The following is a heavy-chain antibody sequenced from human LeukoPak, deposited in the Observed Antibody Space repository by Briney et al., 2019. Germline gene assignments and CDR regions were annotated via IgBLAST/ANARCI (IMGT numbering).Heavy chain of an antibody. J-gene: IGHJ6*03. CDR2: IYYSGST. D-gene: IGHD3-3*01. CDR1: GGSISSHY. V-gene: IGHV4-59*11. Sequence: SETLSLTCTVSGGSISSHYWSWIRQPPGKGLEWIGYIYYSGSTNYNHSLKSRVTISVDTSKNQFSLKLSSVTAADTAVYYCARLAKDFWSGYFPAYYYYYMDVWGKGTTVTVSS. CDR3: ARLAKDFWSGYFPAYYYYYMDV.